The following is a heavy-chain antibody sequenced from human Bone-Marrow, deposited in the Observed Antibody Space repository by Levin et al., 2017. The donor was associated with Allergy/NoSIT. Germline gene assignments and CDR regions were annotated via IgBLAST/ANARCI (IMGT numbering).Heavy chain of an antibody. CDR1: GFTFSDYA. V-gene: IGHV3-30*18. CDR3: AKVAIVGATLNYLGF. CDR2: TSYDGRDK. J-gene: IGHJ4*02. D-gene: IGHD1-26*01. Sequence: GGSLRLSCAASGFTFSDYAMHWVRQAPGQGLEWVAVTSYDGRDKYYADSVKGRFTVSRDNSEDRLYLQMNSLRPEDTAVYYCAKVAIVGATLNYLGFWGQGTLVTVSS.